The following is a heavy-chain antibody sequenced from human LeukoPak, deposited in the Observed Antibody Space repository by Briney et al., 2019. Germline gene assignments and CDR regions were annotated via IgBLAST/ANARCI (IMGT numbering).Heavy chain of an antibody. CDR3: AKEGAARGDYHWFDS. CDR2: IDDSGVNT. D-gene: IGHD4-17*01. CDR1: GFTFRSYA. J-gene: IGHJ5*01. V-gene: IGHV3-23*01. Sequence: GGSLRLSCKASGFTFRSYAMPWVRQAPGKGLEWASTIDDSGVNTYHADSVKGRFTITRDNSRDALHLQMNSLRVEDTAVYYCAKEGAARGDYHWFDSCGQGTLVTVSS.